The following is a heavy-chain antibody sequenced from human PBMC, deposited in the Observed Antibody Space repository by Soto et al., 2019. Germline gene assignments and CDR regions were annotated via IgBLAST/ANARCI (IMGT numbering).Heavy chain of an antibody. Sequence: QVQLQESGPGLVKPSETLSLTCTVSGGSISSYYWSWIRQPPGKGLEWIGYIYYSGSTNYNPSLKSRVTISVDTSKNQFSLKLRSVTAADTAVYYCARGAQTYYFDYWGQVTLVTVSS. CDR3: ARGAQTYYFDY. CDR1: GGSISSYY. J-gene: IGHJ4*02. CDR2: IYYSGST. V-gene: IGHV4-59*01.